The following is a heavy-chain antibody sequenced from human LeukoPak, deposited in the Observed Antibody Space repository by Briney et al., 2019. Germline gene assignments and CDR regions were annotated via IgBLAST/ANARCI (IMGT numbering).Heavy chain of an antibody. V-gene: IGHV3-21*01. CDR2: ISSSSTYI. CDR1: GLSFSTYS. D-gene: IGHD3-10*01. CDR3: AKVGTGNQYGSGDFDC. J-gene: IGHJ4*02. Sequence: GGSLRLPSAASGLSFSTYSMNWVRQAPGKGLEWVTAISSSSTYIKYADSVEGRFTISRDNAKNSLFLEMNSLRAEDTAVYYCAKVGTGNQYGSGDFDCWGQGTLVTVSS.